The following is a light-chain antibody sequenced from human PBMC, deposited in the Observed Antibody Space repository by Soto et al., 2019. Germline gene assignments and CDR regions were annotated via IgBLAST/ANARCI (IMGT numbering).Light chain of an antibody. CDR2: DAS. Sequence: DIQMTQSPSTLSASVGDRVTITCRASQSISGWLAWYQQKPGKAPKLLIYDASSLEGGVPSRFSGSGSGTEFTLTISGLQPDDFATYYCQHYDTYWRTFAQGTKLEI. CDR1: QSISGW. CDR3: QHYDTYWRT. J-gene: IGKJ2*01. V-gene: IGKV1-5*01.